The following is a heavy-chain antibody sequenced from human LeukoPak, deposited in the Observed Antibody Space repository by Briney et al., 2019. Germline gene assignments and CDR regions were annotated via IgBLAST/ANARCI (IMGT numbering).Heavy chain of an antibody. CDR2: IYYSGST. V-gene: IGHV4-59*08. CDR3: ARRDFWSGCSYFDY. D-gene: IGHD3-3*01. CDR1: GGSISSYY. J-gene: IGHJ4*02. Sequence: PSETLSLTCTVSGGSISSYYWSWIRQPPGKGLEWIGYIYYSGSTNYNPSLKSRVTISVDTSKNQFSLKLSSVTAADTAVYHCARRDFWSGCSYFDYWGQGTLVTVSS.